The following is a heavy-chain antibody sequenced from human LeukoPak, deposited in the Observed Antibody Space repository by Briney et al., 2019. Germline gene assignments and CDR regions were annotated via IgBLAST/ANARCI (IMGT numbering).Heavy chain of an antibody. CDR1: GFTFSSYA. J-gene: IGHJ4*02. D-gene: IGHD6-19*01. CDR2: ISGSGGGT. CDR3: AKDLAVAGTASGY. V-gene: IGHV3-23*01. Sequence: VGSLRLSCAASGFTFSSYAMHWVRQAPGKGLEWGSAISGSGGGTFYADSVKGRFTISRDNSKNTLYLQMNSLRAEDTAVYYCAKDLAVAGTASGYWGQGTLVTVSS.